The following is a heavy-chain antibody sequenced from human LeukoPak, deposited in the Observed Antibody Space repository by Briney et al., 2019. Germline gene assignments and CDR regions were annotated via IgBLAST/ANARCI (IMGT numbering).Heavy chain of an antibody. D-gene: IGHD4-23*01. Sequence: GGSLRLSCAASGFTFSSYGMHWVRQAPGKGLEWVAVISYDGSNKYYADSVKGRFTISRDNSKNTLFLQMNSLRAEDTAVYYCAKDSRYGGYYYYYMDVWGKGTTVTVSS. CDR3: AKDSRYGGYYYYYMDV. V-gene: IGHV3-30*18. CDR1: GFTFSSYG. J-gene: IGHJ6*03. CDR2: ISYDGSNK.